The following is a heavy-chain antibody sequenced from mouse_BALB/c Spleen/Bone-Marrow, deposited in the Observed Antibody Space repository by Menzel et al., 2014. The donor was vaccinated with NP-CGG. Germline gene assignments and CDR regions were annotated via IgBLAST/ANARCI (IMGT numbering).Heavy chain of an antibody. Sequence: VQLQESGPGLVQPSQSLSITCAVSGFSLTSYGVHWVRQSPGKGLDWLGVIWSGGSTDYNAAFISRLSIIKDNSKSQVFFKMNSLQANDTAIYYCARNGDAWFAYWGQGTLVTVSA. CDR3: ARNGDAWFAY. J-gene: IGHJ3*01. D-gene: IGHD3-3*01. CDR1: GFSLTSYG. V-gene: IGHV2-2*02. CDR2: IWSGGST.